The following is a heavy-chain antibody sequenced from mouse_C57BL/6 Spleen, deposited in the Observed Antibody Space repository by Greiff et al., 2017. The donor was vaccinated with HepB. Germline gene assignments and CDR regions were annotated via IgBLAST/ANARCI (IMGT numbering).Heavy chain of an antibody. D-gene: IGHD2-5*01. CDR3: ARSGYSSYDAMDY. CDR1: GYTFTSYW. CDR2: IGPNSGGT. V-gene: IGHV1-72*01. J-gene: IGHJ4*01. Sequence: QVQLQQPGAELVKPGASVKLSCKASGYTFTSYWMHWVKQRPGRGLEWIGRIGPNSGGTKYNEKFKSKATLTVDTPSSTAYMQLSSLTSEDSAVYVRARSGYSSYDAMDYWGQGTSVTVSS.